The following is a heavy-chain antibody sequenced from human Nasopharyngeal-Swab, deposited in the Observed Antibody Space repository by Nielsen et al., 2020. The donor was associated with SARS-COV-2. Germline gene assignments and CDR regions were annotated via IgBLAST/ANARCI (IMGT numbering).Heavy chain of an antibody. Sequence: ASVKVSCKASGYTFTSYDINWVRQATGQGLEWMGWMNPNSGNTGYAQKFQGRVTMTRNTSISTAYMELSSLRSEDTAVYYCARGREAMTPYYYYYGMDVWGQGTTVTVSS. CDR2: MNPNSGNT. CDR3: ARGREAMTPYYYYYGMDV. V-gene: IGHV1-8*01. J-gene: IGHJ6*02. CDR1: GYTFTSYD. D-gene: IGHD1-26*01.